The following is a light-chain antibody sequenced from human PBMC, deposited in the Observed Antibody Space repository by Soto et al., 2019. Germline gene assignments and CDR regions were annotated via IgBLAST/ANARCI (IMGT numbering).Light chain of an antibody. J-gene: IGKJ3*01. CDR2: DAS. CDR1: QSIDTW. V-gene: IGKV1-5*01. Sequence: DIQMTQSPSTLSASVGDRVTITCRASQSIDTWLAWYQQNPGKAPKLLIYDASSLESGVPSRFSGSGSGTEFTLTISSLQPDDFATYYCQQYNSHSFTFGPGTKVDIK. CDR3: QQYNSHSFT.